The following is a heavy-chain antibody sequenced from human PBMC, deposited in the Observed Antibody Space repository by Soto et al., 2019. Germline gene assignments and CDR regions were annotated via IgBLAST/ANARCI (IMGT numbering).Heavy chain of an antibody. V-gene: IGHV2-5*01. D-gene: IGHD6-13*01. Sequence: QITLKESGPTLVKPTQTLTLTCTFSGFSLTTGGVSVGWVRQPPGKALEWLAVIYWNDDKRYSPSLKSRLTITKDTSKDQVVLAMTNMDHVDTGTSFCAHNRGTSSWLQNNWFDPWGPGTLVTVSS. CDR3: AHNRGTSSWLQNNWFDP. J-gene: IGHJ5*02. CDR1: GFSLTTGGVS. CDR2: IYWNDDK.